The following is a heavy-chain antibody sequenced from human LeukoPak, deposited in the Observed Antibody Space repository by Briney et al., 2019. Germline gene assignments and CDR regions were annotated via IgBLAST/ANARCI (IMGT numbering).Heavy chain of an antibody. V-gene: IGHV4-38-2*02. J-gene: IGHJ5*02. CDR1: GYSISSGYY. CDR2: IYYSGST. D-gene: IGHD3-22*01. Sequence: KPSETLSLTCTVSGYSISSGYYWGWIRPPPGKGLGWIGSIYYSGSTYYNPSLKSRVTISVDTSKNQFSLKLSSVTAADTAVYYCARQKGDRDWFDPWGQGTLVTVSS. CDR3: ARQKGDRDWFDP.